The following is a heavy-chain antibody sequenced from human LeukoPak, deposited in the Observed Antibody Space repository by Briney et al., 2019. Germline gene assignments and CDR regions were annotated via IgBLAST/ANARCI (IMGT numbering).Heavy chain of an antibody. V-gene: IGHV3-30*02. J-gene: IGHJ4*02. D-gene: IGHD3-3*01. Sequence: GGSLRLSCVASGFSLSRFGMHWVRQAPGKGLEWVSFVRYDGSSQHYADSVKGRFTISRDNSKNTLYLQMNSLRAEDTAVYYCATTRFLHWLLTGENDYWGQGILVTVSS. CDR1: GFSLSRFG. CDR2: VRYDGSSQ. CDR3: ATTRFLHWLLTGENDY.